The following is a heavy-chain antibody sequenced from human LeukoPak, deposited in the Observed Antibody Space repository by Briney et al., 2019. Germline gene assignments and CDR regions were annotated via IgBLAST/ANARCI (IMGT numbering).Heavy chain of an antibody. CDR1: GFTFSSYW. CDR2: INNDGSDT. CDR3: ARARAGYYALFQH. D-gene: IGHD3-10*01. J-gene: IGHJ1*01. Sequence: GGSLRLSCTASGFTFSSYWMHWVRQAPGKGLVWVSYINNDGSDTSYADSVKGRFTISRDNAKNTLYLQMNSLRAEDTAVYFCARARAGYYALFQHWGQGSLVTVSS. V-gene: IGHV3-74*01.